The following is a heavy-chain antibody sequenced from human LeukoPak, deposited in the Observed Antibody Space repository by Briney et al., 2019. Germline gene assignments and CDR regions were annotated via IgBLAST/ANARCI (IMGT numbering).Heavy chain of an antibody. CDR1: GFSLSNARMG. Sequence: SGHVLVKPTETLTLTCTVSGFSLSNARMGVSWIRQPPGKALEWLAHIFSNDEKSYSTSLKSRLTISKDTSKSQVVLTMTNTDPVDTATYYCARIYYGDYGSYWFDPWGQGTLVTVSS. V-gene: IGHV2-26*01. J-gene: IGHJ5*02. D-gene: IGHD4-17*01. CDR2: IFSNDEK. CDR3: ARIYYGDYGSYWFDP.